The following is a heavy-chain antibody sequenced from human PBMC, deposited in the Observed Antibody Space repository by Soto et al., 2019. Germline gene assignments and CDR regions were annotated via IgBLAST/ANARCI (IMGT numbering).Heavy chain of an antibody. J-gene: IGHJ4*02. CDR1: GGSISSGGYY. CDR3: ASLRDTYYYGSGSYYNVGNFDY. D-gene: IGHD3-10*01. CDR2: IYYSGST. V-gene: IGHV4-31*03. Sequence: PSETLSLTCTVSGGSISSGGYYWSWIRQHPGKGLEWIGYIYYSGSTYYNPSLKSRVTISVDTSKNQFSLKLSSVTAADTAVYYCASLRDTYYYGSGSYYNVGNFDYWGQGTLVTVSS.